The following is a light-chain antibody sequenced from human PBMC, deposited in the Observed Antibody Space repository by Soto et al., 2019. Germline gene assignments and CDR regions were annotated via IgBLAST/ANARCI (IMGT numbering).Light chain of an antibody. CDR2: GAS. J-gene: IGKJ5*01. V-gene: IGKV3-20*01. CDR3: QQYGRSPPIT. Sequence: EIVLTQSPGTLSLSPGERATLSCRASQSVSSSYLAWYQQKPGQAPRLLIYGASSRATGIPDRFSGSGSRTDFTLTISRLEPEDFAVYYCQQYGRSPPITFGQGTRLEIK. CDR1: QSVSSSY.